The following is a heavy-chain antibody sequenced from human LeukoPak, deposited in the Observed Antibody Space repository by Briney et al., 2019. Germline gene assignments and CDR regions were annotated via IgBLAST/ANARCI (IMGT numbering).Heavy chain of an antibody. D-gene: IGHD1-7*01. Sequence: GRSLRLSCAASGFTFSSYGMPWVRQAPGKGLEWVAVIWYDGSNKYYADSVKSRFTISRDNSKNTLYLQMNSLRAEDTAVYYCAKGNSHYYYYMDVWGKGTTVTVSS. CDR3: AKGNSHYYYYMDV. CDR2: IWYDGSNK. J-gene: IGHJ6*03. V-gene: IGHV3-33*06. CDR1: GFTFSSYG.